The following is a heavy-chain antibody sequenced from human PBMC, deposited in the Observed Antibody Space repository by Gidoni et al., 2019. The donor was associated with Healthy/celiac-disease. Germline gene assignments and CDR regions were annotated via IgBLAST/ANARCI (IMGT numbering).Heavy chain of an antibody. CDR2: IYYSGST. CDR1: GCSISSGCYY. D-gene: IGHD6-13*01. J-gene: IGHJ4*02. V-gene: IGHV4-31*03. Sequence: QVQLQESCPGLVKPAQTLSLTCTVSGCSISSGCYYWSWIRQHPGKGLEWIGYIYYSGSTYYNPSLKSRVTISVDTSKNQFSLKLSSVTAADTAVYYCARKQEQLYYFDYWGQGTLVTVSS. CDR3: ARKQEQLYYFDY.